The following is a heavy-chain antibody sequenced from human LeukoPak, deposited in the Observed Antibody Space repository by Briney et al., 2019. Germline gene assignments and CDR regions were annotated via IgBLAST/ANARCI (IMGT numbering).Heavy chain of an antibody. CDR1: GGSISSYY. V-gene: IGHV4-34*01. J-gene: IGHJ4*02. Sequence: SETLSLTCTVSGGSISSYYWSWIRQPPGKGLEWIGEINHSGSTNYNPSLKSRVTISVDTSKNQFSLKLSSVTAADTAVYYCARIYGSGSYYNHDYWGQGTLVTVSS. CDR3: ARIYGSGSYYNHDY. D-gene: IGHD3-10*01. CDR2: INHSGST.